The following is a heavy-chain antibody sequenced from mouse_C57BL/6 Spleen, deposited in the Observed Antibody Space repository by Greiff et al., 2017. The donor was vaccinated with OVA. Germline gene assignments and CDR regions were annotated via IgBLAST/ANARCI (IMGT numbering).Heavy chain of an antibody. Sequence: QVQLQQPGTELVKPGASVKLSCTASGYTFTSYWMHWVKQRPGQGLEWIGNINPSNGGTNYNEKFKSKATLTVDKSSSTAYMQLSSLTSEDSAVYYCARDHYGSSYEGAMDYWGQGTSVTVSS. CDR1: GYTFTSYW. CDR2: INPSNGGT. D-gene: IGHD1-1*01. CDR3: ARDHYGSSYEGAMDY. J-gene: IGHJ4*01. V-gene: IGHV1-53*01.